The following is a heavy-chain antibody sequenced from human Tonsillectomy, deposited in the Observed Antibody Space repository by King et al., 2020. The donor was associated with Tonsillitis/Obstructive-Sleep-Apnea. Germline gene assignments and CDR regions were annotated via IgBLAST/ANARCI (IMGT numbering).Heavy chain of an antibody. J-gene: IGHJ6*03. CDR1: LFTFISND. CDR2: ICTSVDT. V-gene: IGHV3-13*04. CDR3: ARAPTWGITGTTSYYYYMDV. Sequence: FLHPFFSLILSFSSSLFTFISNDMHCFLQSTGKVLEWFSAICTSVDTYYPVSLNGRFTISRETSKNSLYLQMNSLRAGDTAVYYCARAPTWGITGTTSYYYYMDVWGKGTTVTVSS. D-gene: IGHD1-7*01.